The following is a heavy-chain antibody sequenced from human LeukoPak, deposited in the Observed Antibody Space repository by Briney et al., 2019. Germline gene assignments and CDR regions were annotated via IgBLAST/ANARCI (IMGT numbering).Heavy chain of an antibody. D-gene: IGHD6-13*01. CDR3: ARGVSVAAAGTRDY. J-gene: IGHJ4*02. CDR2: MNPNSGNT. V-gene: IGHV1-8*01. Sequence: WASVKVSCKAPGYTFTSYDINWVRQATGQGLEWMGWMNPNSGNTGYAQKFQGRVTMSRNTSISTAYMELSSLRSEDTAVYYCARGVSVAAAGTRDYWGQGTLVTVSS. CDR1: GYTFTSYD.